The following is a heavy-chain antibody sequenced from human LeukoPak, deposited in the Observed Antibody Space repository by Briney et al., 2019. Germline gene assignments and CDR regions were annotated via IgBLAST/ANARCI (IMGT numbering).Heavy chain of an antibody. Sequence: PSETLPLTCAVYGGSFSGYYWSWIRQPPGKGLEWIGEINHSGSTNYNPSLKSRVTISVDTSKNQFSLKLSSVTAADTAVYYCARDYRGNGIDYWGQGTLVTVSS. CDR3: ARDYRGNGIDY. CDR1: GGSFSGYY. D-gene: IGHD4-23*01. J-gene: IGHJ4*02. CDR2: INHSGST. V-gene: IGHV4-34*01.